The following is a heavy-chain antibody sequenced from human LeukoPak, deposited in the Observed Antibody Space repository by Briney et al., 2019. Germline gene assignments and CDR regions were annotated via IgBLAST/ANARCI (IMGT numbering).Heavy chain of an antibody. CDR2: IIPILGIA. D-gene: IGHD5-12*01. CDR1: GYTFTSYY. V-gene: IGHV1-69*02. J-gene: IGHJ6*02. Sequence: ASVKVSCKASGYTFTSYYMHWVRQAPGQGLEWMGRIIPILGIANCAQKFQGRVTITADKSTSTAYMELSSLRSEDTAVYYCARGYSGYDGLYYYYGMDVWGQGTTVTVSS. CDR3: ARGYSGYDGLYYYYGMDV.